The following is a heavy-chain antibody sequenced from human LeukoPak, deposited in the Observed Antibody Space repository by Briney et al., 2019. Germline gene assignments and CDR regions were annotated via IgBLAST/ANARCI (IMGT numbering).Heavy chain of an antibody. CDR3: AKVRYRGSYFDY. D-gene: IGHD1-26*01. CDR1: GFTFDAYA. V-gene: IGHV3-43*02. Sequence: GGSLRLSCAASGFTFDAYAMHWVRQAPGQGLEWVCVISGDGGSTYYADSVKGRFTISRDTSKDFLYLQMNSLTTDDTALYYCAKVRYRGSYFDYWGQGTLVTVSS. CDR2: ISGDGGST. J-gene: IGHJ4*02.